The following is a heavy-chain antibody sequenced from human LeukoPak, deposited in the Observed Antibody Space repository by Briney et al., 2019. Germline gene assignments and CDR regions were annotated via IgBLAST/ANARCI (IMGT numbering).Heavy chain of an antibody. CDR2: ITSKADGGTR. CDR1: GFSFSNAW. V-gene: IGHV3-15*01. Sequence: GSLRLSCTVSGFSFSNAWVSWVRQAPGKGLEWVGRITSKADGGTRDYAAPVKGRFTLSRDDSKNTLYLQMNSLKTEDTAVYYCARDHGVDVWGQGTTVTVSS. CDR3: ARDHGVDV. J-gene: IGHJ6*02.